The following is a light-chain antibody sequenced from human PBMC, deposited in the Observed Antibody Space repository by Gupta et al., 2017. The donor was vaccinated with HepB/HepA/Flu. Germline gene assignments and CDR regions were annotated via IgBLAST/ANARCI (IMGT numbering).Light chain of an antibody. J-gene: IGKJ1*01. CDR2: MTS. Sequence: DIVMTQYALSLPVTPVEPASISCRSSQSLLHSNGYDQMEWYLQKPGQPPQLLIYMTSNRASGVPDRFSGSGSGTDFTLKISRVEAEDVGVYYCMQALQSPRTFGQGTKVEIK. CDR3: MQALQSPRT. V-gene: IGKV2-28*01. CDR1: QSLLHSNGYDQ.